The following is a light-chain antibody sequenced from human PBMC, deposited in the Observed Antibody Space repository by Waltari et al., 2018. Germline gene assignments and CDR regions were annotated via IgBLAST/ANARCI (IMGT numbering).Light chain of an antibody. V-gene: IGKV1-5*03. CDR3: QEYDTLPVT. CDR2: KSS. CDR1: QSVKNN. Sequence: DIQMTQSPSTLSASVGDIVTIPSRASQSVKNNFAWYQQKPGKAPKVVIHKSSRLESGVPSRFSGSGYGTEFTLTISSLQPDDFATYYCQEYDTLPVTFGGGTKVEIK. J-gene: IGKJ4*01.